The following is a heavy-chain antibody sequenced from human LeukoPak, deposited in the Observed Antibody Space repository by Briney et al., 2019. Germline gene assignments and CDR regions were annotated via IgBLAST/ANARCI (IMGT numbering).Heavy chain of an antibody. CDR3: AKTGYSSSWYAGPFDY. CDR2: ISYDGSNK. CDR1: GFTFSSYA. D-gene: IGHD6-13*01. V-gene: IGHV3-30-3*02. Sequence: QTGGSLRLSCAASGFTFSSYAMHWVRQAPGKGLEWVAVISYDGSNKYYADSVKGRFTISRDNSKNTLYLQMNSLRAEDTAVYYCAKTGYSSSWYAGPFDYWGQGTLVTVSS. J-gene: IGHJ4*02.